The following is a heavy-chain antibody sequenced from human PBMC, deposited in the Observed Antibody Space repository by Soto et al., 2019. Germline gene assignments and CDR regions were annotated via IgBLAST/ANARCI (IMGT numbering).Heavy chain of an antibody. J-gene: IGHJ6*02. V-gene: IGHV3-33*01. Sequence: QVPLVESGGGVVQPGRSLRLSCAASGFTFSSYGMHWVRQAPGKGLEWVAVIWYDGSNKYYADSVKGRFTISRDNSKNTLYLQMNSLRAEDTAVYYCATSSGGVPSYYYYGMDVWGQGTTVTVSS. CDR3: ATSSGGVPSYYYYGMDV. CDR1: GFTFSSYG. D-gene: IGHD6-19*01. CDR2: IWYDGSNK.